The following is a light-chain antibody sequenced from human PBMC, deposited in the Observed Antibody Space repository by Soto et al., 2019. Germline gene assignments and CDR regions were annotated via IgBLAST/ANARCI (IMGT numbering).Light chain of an antibody. CDR2: AAS. Sequence: DIQMTQSPSSLSASVGDRVTIPCRASESISRNLNWYQQKAGKASKLLIYAASRLQSGVPSRFSGSGSGTDFTLTISSLQPEDFATYYCKQSYTMPFTFGPGTKVDI. V-gene: IGKV1-39*01. J-gene: IGKJ3*01. CDR3: KQSYTMPFT. CDR1: ESISRN.